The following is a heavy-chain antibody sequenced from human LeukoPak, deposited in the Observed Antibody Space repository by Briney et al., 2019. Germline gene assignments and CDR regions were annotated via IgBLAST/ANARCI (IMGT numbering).Heavy chain of an antibody. CDR3: ARDGPYGAYYFDY. J-gene: IGHJ4*02. Sequence: GASVKVSCKASGYTFTSYGISWVRQAPGQGLEWMGGIIPIFGTANYAQKFQGRVMITADESTSTAYMELSSLRSEDTAVYYCARDGPYGAYYFDYWGQGTLVTVSS. CDR1: GYTFTSYG. D-gene: IGHD4-17*01. CDR2: IIPIFGTA. V-gene: IGHV1-69*13.